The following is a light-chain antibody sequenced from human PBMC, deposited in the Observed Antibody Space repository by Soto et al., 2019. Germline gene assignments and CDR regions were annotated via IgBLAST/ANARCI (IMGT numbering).Light chain of an antibody. CDR1: QSVSSSY. J-gene: IGKJ5*01. CDR2: GAS. V-gene: IGKV3-20*01. CDR3: QQYGSPIT. Sequence: EIVLTQSPGTLSLSPGERATLSCRASQSVSSSYLAWYQQKPGQAPRLLIYGASSRATGIPDRFSGSGSGTAFTLTISRLEPEDFAVYYCQQYGSPITFGQGTRLEI.